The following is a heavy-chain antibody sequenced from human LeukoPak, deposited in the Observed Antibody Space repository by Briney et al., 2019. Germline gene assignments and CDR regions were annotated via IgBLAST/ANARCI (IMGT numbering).Heavy chain of an antibody. CDR3: AKDIGDTAMEDYFDY. Sequence: GRSLRLSCAASGFTFDDYAMHWVRQAPGKGLEWVSGISWNSGSIGYADSVKGRFTTSRDNAKNSLYLQMNSLRAEDTALYYCAKDIGDTAMEDYFDYWGQGTLVTVSS. D-gene: IGHD5-18*01. CDR1: GFTFDDYA. J-gene: IGHJ4*02. V-gene: IGHV3-9*01. CDR2: ISWNSGSI.